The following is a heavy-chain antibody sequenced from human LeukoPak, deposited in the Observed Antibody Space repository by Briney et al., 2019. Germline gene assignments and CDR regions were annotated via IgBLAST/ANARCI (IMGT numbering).Heavy chain of an antibody. J-gene: IGHJ4*02. CDR3: AKDGATWGAGYCSGGSCYYFDY. CDR2: IRFDGSNK. D-gene: IGHD2-15*01. CDR1: GFTFSSSG. Sequence: GGSLRLSCAASGFTFSSSGMPWVRQAPGQGLEWVASIRFDGSNKYYADSVKGRFTISRDNSKNTLYLQMNSLRAEDTAVYYCAKDGATWGAGYCSGGSCYYFDYWGQGTLVTVSS. V-gene: IGHV3-30*02.